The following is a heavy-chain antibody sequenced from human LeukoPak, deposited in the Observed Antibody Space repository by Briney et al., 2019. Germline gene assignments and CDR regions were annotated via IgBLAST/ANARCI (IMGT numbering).Heavy chain of an antibody. CDR3: ARGECSSTSCTIFDP. V-gene: IGHV4-30-2*01. CDR1: GGSISSGGYS. CDR2: IYHSGST. Sequence: SETLSLTCAVSGGSISSGGYSWSWIRQPPGKGLEWIGYIYHSGSTYYNPSLKSRVTISVDRSKNQFSLKLSSVTAADTAVYYCARGECSSTSCTIFDPWGQGTLVTVSS. D-gene: IGHD2-2*01. J-gene: IGHJ5*02.